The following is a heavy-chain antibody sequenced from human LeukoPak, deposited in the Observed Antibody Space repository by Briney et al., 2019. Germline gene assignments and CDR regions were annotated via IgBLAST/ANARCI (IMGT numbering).Heavy chain of an antibody. J-gene: IGHJ6*02. CDR1: GYSFTGYY. D-gene: IGHD3-9*01. CDR3: AKDYDILTGTDYYYGMDV. V-gene: IGHV1-2*02. Sequence: GASVKVSCKASGYSFTGYYIHWVRQAPGQGLEWMGWINPDSGDTEYSQRFQGRITLTSDTSVTTAYMELSSLRSDDTAVYYCAKDYDILTGTDYYYGMDVWGQGTTVTVSS. CDR2: INPDSGDT.